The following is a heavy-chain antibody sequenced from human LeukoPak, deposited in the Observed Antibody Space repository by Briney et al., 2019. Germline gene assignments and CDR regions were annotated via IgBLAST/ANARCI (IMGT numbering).Heavy chain of an antibody. J-gene: IGHJ4*02. Sequence: PSETLSLTCTVSGASIRHYYWSWIRQPAGKGLEWIGRIDPSGSTNYNPSLKSRVTMSIDTSKNQFALKLNSATAADTAVYYCAKEGAAPGPDFDYWGQGTLVIVSS. CDR1: GASIRHYY. V-gene: IGHV4-4*07. CDR3: AKEGAAPGPDFDY. CDR2: IDPSGST. D-gene: IGHD6-13*01.